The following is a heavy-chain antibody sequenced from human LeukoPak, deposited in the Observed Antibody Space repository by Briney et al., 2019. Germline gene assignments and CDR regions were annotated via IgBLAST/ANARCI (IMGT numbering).Heavy chain of an antibody. V-gene: IGHV3-73*01. CDR2: IRSKANSYAT. J-gene: IGHJ5*02. CDR3: TRPYDSSVP. Sequence: GGSLKLSCAASGFTFSGSAMHWVRQASGKGLEWVGRIRSKANSYATAYAASVKGRFTISRDDSKNTAYLQMNSLKTEDTAVYYCTRPYDSSVPWGQGTLVTVSP. CDR1: GFTFSGSA. D-gene: IGHD3-22*01.